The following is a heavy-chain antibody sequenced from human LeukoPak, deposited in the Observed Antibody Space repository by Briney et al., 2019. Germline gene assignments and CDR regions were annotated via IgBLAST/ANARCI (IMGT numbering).Heavy chain of an antibody. CDR2: ISGSGGST. J-gene: IGHJ4*02. D-gene: IGHD5-24*01. V-gene: IGHV3-23*01. CDR3: AKYQGATGAIGY. CDR1: GGSISSYY. Sequence: PSETLSLTCTVSGGSISSYYWSWVRQAPGKGLEWVSAISGSGGSTYYADSVKGRFTISRDNSKNTLYLQMNSLRAEDTAVYYCAKYQGATGAIGYWGQGTLVTVSS.